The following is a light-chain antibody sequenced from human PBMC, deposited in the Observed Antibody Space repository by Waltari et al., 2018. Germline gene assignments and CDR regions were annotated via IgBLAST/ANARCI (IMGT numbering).Light chain of an antibody. V-gene: IGLV2-23*02. CDR3: CSYAGSNTLV. CDR1: SSDVGRYNL. CDR2: EVS. Sequence: QSALTQPASVSGSPGQSITISCPGTSSDVGRYNLVSWYQQHPGQAPKLMIYEVSKRPSGISDRFSGSKSGNTASLTISGLQAEDEADYYCCSYAGSNTLVFGGGTKLTVL. J-gene: IGLJ3*02.